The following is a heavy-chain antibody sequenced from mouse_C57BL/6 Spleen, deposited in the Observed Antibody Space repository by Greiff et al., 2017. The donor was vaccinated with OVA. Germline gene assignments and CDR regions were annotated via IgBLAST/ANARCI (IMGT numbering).Heavy chain of an antibody. D-gene: IGHD1-1*01. V-gene: IGHV5-4*01. CDR2: ISAGGSYT. J-gene: IGHJ2*01. CDR1: GFTFSSYA. CDR3: ARDQDYYGSSPFCDD. Sequence: EVQLVESGGGLVKPGGSLKLSCAASGFTFSSYAMSWVRQTPEKRLEWVATISAGGSYTYYPDNVKGRCTISTDNAKNNLYLQMSHLKSEDTALYSCARDQDYYGSSPFCDDWGKGTTLTVSS.